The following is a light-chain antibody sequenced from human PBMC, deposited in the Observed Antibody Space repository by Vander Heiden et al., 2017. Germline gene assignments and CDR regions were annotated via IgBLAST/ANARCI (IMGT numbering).Light chain of an antibody. Sequence: QTVVTQESSFSVSPGGSVTLTCGLSSGPVSTSYFPSWYQQTPGQAPRTLIYSTKTRSSGVPDRFSGSILGNKAALTITGAQADDESDYYCVLYMGNGISVFGGGTKLTVL. V-gene: IGLV8-61*01. J-gene: IGLJ3*02. CDR3: VLYMGNGISV. CDR2: STK. CDR1: SGPVSTSYF.